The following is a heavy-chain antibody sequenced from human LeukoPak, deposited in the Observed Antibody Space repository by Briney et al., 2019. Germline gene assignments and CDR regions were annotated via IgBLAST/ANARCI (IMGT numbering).Heavy chain of an antibody. CDR1: GGSISSSSYY. CDR3: ASLFTGYDFDY. CDR2: IYYSGST. Sequence: PSETLSLTCTVSGGSISSSSYYWGWIRQPPGKGLEWIGSIYYSGSTYYNPSLKSRVTISVDTSKNQFSLKLSSVTAADTAVYYCASLFTGYDFDYWGQGTLVTVSS. J-gene: IGHJ4*02. D-gene: IGHD5-12*01. V-gene: IGHV4-39*07.